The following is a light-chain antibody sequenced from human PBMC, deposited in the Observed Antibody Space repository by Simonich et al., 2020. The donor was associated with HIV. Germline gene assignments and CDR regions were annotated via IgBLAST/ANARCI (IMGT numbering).Light chain of an antibody. V-gene: IGKV4-1*01. Sequence: DIVMTQSPDSLAVSLGERASITCKSSQSVLYSYNNKNYLAWYQQKPGQAPRLLIYGASTRATGIPARFSGSGSGTEFTLTISSMQSEDFAVYYCQQYNNWPPFTFGPGTKVDIK. CDR1: QSVLYSYNNKNY. J-gene: IGKJ3*01. CDR2: GAS. CDR3: QQYNNWPPFT.